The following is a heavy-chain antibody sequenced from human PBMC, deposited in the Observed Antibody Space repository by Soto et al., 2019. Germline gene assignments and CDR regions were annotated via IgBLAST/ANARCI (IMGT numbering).Heavy chain of an antibody. J-gene: IGHJ4*02. CDR3: ARDASYYYDLSARLYFAF. D-gene: IGHD3-22*01. Sequence: QVQLVQSGAEVKRPGASVKVSCKASGYTFTSYGISWVRQAPGQGLEWMGWISGYNDNTNYAQNLQGRDIMTTDTSTTRACMELTSLRSDGTAVYYCARDASYYYDLSARLYFAFWGQGTLVTVSS. V-gene: IGHV1-18*04. CDR2: ISGYNDNT. CDR1: GYTFTSYG.